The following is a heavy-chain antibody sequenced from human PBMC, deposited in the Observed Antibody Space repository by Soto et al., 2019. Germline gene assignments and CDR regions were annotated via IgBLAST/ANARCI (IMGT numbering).Heavy chain of an antibody. CDR1: GFTFSSYA. Sequence: GGSLRLSCAASGFTFSSYAMSWVRQAPGKGLEWVSAISGSGGSTYYADSVKGRFTISRDNSKNTLYLKMNSLRAEDTAVYYCAKDRKAGITIFGVVINYFDYWGQGTLVTVSS. CDR2: ISGSGGST. CDR3: AKDRKAGITIFGVVINYFDY. J-gene: IGHJ4*02. V-gene: IGHV3-23*01. D-gene: IGHD3-3*01.